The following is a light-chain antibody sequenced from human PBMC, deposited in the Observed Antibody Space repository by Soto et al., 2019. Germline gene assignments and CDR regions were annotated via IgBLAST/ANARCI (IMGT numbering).Light chain of an antibody. J-gene: IGLJ1*01. CDR1: SSNIGSNT. CDR3: GAWDDSLNALFV. V-gene: IGLV1-44*01. Sequence: QSALTQPPSASGTPGQRVTISCSGSSSNIGSNTVNWYQQLPGTAPKLLIYNDSQRPSGVPDRFSGSKSGTSASLAISGLQSEDEADYYCGAWDDSLNALFVFGAGTKVTVL. CDR2: NDS.